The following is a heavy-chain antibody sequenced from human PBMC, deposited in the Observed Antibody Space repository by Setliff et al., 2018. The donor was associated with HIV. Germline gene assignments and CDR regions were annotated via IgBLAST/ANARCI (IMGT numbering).Heavy chain of an antibody. CDR3: ARHRNLDRRGEAFDI. J-gene: IGHJ3*02. CDR1: GGSISSSSYY. CDR2: IYYSGST. V-gene: IGHV4-39*01. D-gene: IGHD3-10*01. Sequence: SETLSLTCTVYGGSISSSSYYWGWIRQPPGKGPEWIGRIYYSGSTYYNPSLKSRVTISVVTSKNQFSLKLSSVTAADTAVYYCARHRNLDRRGEAFDIWGQGTVVTVSS.